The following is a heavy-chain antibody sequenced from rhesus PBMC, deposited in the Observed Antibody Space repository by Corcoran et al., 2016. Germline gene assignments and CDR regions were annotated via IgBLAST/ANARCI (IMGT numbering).Heavy chain of an antibody. V-gene: IGHV4-127*01. D-gene: IGHD5-42*01. CDR3: ARGYGHFDY. Sequence: QVQLQESGPGLVKPSETLSLTCAVSGYSISSGYGWSWIRQPPGKGLEWIGWIYGGGESTEYTPSLKSRVTISKDTSKNQFSLKLSSVTAADTAVYYCARGYGHFDYWGQGVLVTVSS. CDR2: IYGGGEST. CDR1: GYSISSGYG. J-gene: IGHJ4*01.